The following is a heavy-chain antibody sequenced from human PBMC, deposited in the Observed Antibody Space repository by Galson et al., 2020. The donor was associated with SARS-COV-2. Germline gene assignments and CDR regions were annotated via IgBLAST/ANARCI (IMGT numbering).Heavy chain of an antibody. J-gene: IGHJ5*02. V-gene: IGHV4-4*07. CDR2: IYTSGST. D-gene: IGHD3-10*01. CDR1: GGSISSYY. CDR3: AREGITMVRGVIQNWFDP. Sequence: ASETLYLTCTVSGGSISSYYWSCIRQPAGTGLEWIGRIYTSGSTNYNPSLKSRVTMSVDTSKNQFSLKLSSVTAADTAVYYCAREGITMVRGVIQNWFDPWGQGTLVTVSS.